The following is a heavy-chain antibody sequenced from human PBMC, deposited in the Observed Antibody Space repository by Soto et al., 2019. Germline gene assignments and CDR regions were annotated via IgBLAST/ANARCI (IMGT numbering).Heavy chain of an antibody. D-gene: IGHD3-3*01. V-gene: IGHV1-2*02. CDR1: GYIFTDYY. Sequence: ASVKVSCKAPGYIFTDYYMHWVRQAPGQELEWMGWINPNSGGTNYAQKFQGRVTMTRDTSISTAYMELSRLRSDDTAVYYCARDEVTIFGVVIGLVFDYWGQGTLVTVSS. CDR3: ARDEVTIFGVVIGLVFDY. CDR2: INPNSGGT. J-gene: IGHJ4*02.